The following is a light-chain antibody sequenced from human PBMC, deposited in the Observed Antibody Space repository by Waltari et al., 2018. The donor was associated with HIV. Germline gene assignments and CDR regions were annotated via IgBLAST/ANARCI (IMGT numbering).Light chain of an antibody. CDR2: AAS. J-gene: IGKJ3*01. V-gene: IGKV3-20*01. CDR3: QQYGSSLFT. CDR1: QGVPANY. Sequence: EIVLTQSPGTLSLSPGERVTLSCRASQGVPANYVAWYQQKPAQAPRLLIYAASSSATGIPDRFSGGGSGTDFTLTINSLEPDDFAVYFCQQYGSSLFTFGPGTKVDLK.